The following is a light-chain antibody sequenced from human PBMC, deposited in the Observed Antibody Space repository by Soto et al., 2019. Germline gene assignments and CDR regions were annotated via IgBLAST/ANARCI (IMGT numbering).Light chain of an antibody. CDR3: QQYFTSPLT. J-gene: IGKJ4*01. Sequence: EIVMTHSPATLSVSPGERATLSCRASQSVSNNLAWYQQKPGQAPRLLIYGASTRATAIPARFSGSGSGTEFTLTISSLQSEDFAMYYCQQYFTSPLTFGGGTKVDIK. V-gene: IGKV3-15*01. CDR1: QSVSNN. CDR2: GAS.